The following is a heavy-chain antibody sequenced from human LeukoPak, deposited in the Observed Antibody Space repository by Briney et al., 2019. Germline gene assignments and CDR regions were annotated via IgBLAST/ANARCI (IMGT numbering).Heavy chain of an antibody. Sequence: GGSLRLSCAASGFTFSSYGMHWVRQAPGKGLEWVAVIWYDGSNKYYADSVKGRFTISRDNSKNTLYLQMNSLRAEDTAVYYCARDIGLAVVVPAALDCWGQGTLVTVSS. J-gene: IGHJ4*02. CDR3: ARDIGLAVVVPAALDC. CDR1: GFTFSSYG. D-gene: IGHD2-2*01. V-gene: IGHV3-33*01. CDR2: IWYDGSNK.